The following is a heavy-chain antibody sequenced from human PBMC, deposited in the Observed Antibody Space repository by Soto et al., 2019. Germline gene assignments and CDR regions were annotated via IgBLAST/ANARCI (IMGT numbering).Heavy chain of an antibody. J-gene: IGHJ4*02. CDR2: IYKSATT. CDR1: GDSISTVDYF. CDR3: VSYRGAFYFDH. Sequence: PSETLSLTCSVSGDSISTVDYFWAWIRQPPGQALEYIGYIYKSATTYYNPSFESRVAISLDTPKKQFSLELSDVTAADTAVYYCVSYRGAFYFDHWGQGTLVTVSS. V-gene: IGHV4-30-4*02. D-gene: IGHD1-26*01.